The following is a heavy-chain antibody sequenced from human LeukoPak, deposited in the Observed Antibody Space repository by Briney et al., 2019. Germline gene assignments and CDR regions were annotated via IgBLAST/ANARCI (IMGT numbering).Heavy chain of an antibody. J-gene: IGHJ6*02. D-gene: IGHD4-17*01. CDR3: ARRDGDYFYYYGMDV. Sequence: AASVKVSCKASGYTFTSYGISWVRQAPGQGLEWMGWISAYNGNTNYAQKLQGRVTMTTGTSTSTAYMELRSLRSDDTAVYYCARRDGDYFYYYGMDVWGQGTTVTVSS. V-gene: IGHV1-18*01. CDR2: ISAYNGNT. CDR1: GYTFTSYG.